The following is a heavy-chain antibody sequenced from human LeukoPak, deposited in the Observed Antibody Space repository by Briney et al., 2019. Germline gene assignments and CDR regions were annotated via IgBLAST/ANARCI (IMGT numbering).Heavy chain of an antibody. CDR3: ARGGSSWSAEYFQY. Sequence: ASVKVSCKASGYTFTNYGISWVRQARGQGLEWMGWISAYNGNTKSAKKFQGRVTMTTDTSTATAYMEMRSLRSDDTAVYYCARGGSSWSAEYFQYWGQGTQVTVSS. V-gene: IGHV1-18*04. CDR1: GYTFTNYG. J-gene: IGHJ1*01. D-gene: IGHD6-13*01. CDR2: ISAYNGNT.